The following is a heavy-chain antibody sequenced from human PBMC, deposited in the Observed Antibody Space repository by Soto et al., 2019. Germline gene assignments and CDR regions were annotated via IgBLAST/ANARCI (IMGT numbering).Heavy chain of an antibody. CDR3: AKETHSSGYGSYFDY. CDR2: ISKDGSTK. CDR1: GFTFSSYG. J-gene: IGHJ4*02. Sequence: GGSLRLSCAASGFTFSSYGMHWVRQAPGKGLEWVAVISKDGSTKYDADSVKGRFTISRDNSKDTLYLQMNSLRAEDTAVYYCAKETHSSGYGSYFDYWGQGTLVTVSS. V-gene: IGHV3-30*18. D-gene: IGHD3-22*01.